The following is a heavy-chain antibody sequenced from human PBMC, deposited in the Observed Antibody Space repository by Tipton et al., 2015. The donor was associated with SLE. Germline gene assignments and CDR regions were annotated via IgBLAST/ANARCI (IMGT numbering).Heavy chain of an antibody. V-gene: IGHV4-34*01. J-gene: IGHJ3*02. CDR1: GGSFSGYY. CDR2: INHSGST. CDR3: AREITGTDDAFDI. Sequence: TLSLTCAVYGGSFSGYYWSWIRQPPGKGLEWIGEINHSGSTNYNPSLKSRVTISVDTSKNQFSLKLSSVTAADTAVYYCAREITGTDDAFDIWGQGTMVTVSS. D-gene: IGHD1-20*01.